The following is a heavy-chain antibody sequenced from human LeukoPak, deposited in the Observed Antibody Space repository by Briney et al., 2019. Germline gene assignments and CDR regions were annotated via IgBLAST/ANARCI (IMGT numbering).Heavy chain of an antibody. J-gene: IGHJ4*02. D-gene: IGHD3/OR15-3a*01. CDR1: GFTFSDYY. Sequence: GGSLRLSCAASGFTFSDYYMDWVRQAPGKGLEWVGRIRNKANSHTTEYAASVKGRFTISRDDSKNSLYLQMNSLKTDDTAVYYCARGLGGTGARYFDYWGQGTLVTVSS. V-gene: IGHV3-72*01. CDR3: ARGLGGTGARYFDY. CDR2: IRNKANSHTT.